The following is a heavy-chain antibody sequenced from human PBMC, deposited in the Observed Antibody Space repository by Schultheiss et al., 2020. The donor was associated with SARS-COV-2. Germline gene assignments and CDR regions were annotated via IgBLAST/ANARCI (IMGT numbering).Heavy chain of an antibody. CDR2: IYYSGST. J-gene: IGHJ4*02. Sequence: SETLSLTCTVSGGSISSGSYYWSWIRQPPGKGLEWIGYIYYSGSTNYNPSLKSRVTISVDTSKNQFSLKLSSVTAADTAVYYCARGLAARYWGQGTLVTVSS. CDR1: GGSISSGSYY. V-gene: IGHV4-61*01. CDR3: ARGLAARY. D-gene: IGHD2-15*01.